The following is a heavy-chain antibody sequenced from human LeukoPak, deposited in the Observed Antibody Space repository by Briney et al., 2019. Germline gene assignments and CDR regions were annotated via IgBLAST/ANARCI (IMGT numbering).Heavy chain of an antibody. CDR3: ASPGYSYGQYYFDY. CDR1: GDSISGYY. CDR2: IYYSGST. Sequence: SETLSLTCTVSGDSISGYYWSWIRQPPGKGLEWIGSIYYSGSTYYNPSLKSRVTISVDTSKNQFSLKLSSVTAADTAVYYCASPGYSYGQYYFDYWGQGTLVTVSS. D-gene: IGHD5-18*01. V-gene: IGHV4-59*05. J-gene: IGHJ4*02.